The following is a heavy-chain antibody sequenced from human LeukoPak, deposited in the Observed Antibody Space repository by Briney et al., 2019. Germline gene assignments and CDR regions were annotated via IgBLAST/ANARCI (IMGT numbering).Heavy chain of an antibody. Sequence: SETLSLTCTVSGGSISSGGNYWGWIRQPPGKGLEWIGSIYYSGSTYYNPSLKSRVTISVETSKNQFSLKLSSVTAADTAVYYCARRNDPYGLDVWGQGTTVTVSS. D-gene: IGHD1-1*01. J-gene: IGHJ6*02. CDR2: IYYSGST. CDR3: ARRNDPYGLDV. CDR1: GGSISSGGNY. V-gene: IGHV4-39*07.